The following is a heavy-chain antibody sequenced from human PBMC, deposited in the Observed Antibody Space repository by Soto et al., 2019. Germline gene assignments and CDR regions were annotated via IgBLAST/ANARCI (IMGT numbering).Heavy chain of an antibody. CDR2: ISYDGTNK. J-gene: IGHJ4*02. D-gene: IGHD3-9*01. CDR3: ARDPKTSGAQHWVCNYFDS. Sequence: GGSLRLSCAASGFSFSISPMHWVRQAPGKGPEWVALISYDGTNKFYTDSVKGRFTISRDNSKSTLYLHVDSLRPEDAAVYYCARDPKTSGAQHWVCNYFDSWGQGPLVTVS. V-gene: IGHV3-30-3*01. CDR1: GFSFSISP.